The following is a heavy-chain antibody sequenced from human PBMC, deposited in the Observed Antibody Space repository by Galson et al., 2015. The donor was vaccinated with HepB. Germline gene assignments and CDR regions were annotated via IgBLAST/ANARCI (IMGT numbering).Heavy chain of an antibody. J-gene: IGHJ4*02. CDR3: ARVRGGYCSSTSCPFDY. V-gene: IGHV4-30-2*01. CDR2: IYHSGST. CDR1: GGSISSGGYS. Sequence: LSLTCAVSGGSISSGGYSWSWIRQPPGKGLEWIGYIYHSGSTYYNPSLKSRVTISVDRSKNQFSLKLSSVTAADTAVYYCARVRGGYCSSTSCPFDYWGQGTLVTVSS. D-gene: IGHD2-2*01.